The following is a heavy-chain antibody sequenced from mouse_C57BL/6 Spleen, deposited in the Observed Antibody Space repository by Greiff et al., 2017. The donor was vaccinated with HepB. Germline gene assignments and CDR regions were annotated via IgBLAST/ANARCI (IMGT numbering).Heavy chain of an antibody. CDR1: GYTFTSYW. CDR3: ARGITTVVADAMDY. J-gene: IGHJ4*01. V-gene: IGHV1-64*01. Sequence: VQLQQSGAELVKPGASVKLSCKASGYTFTSYWMHWVKQRPGQGLEWIGMIHPNSGSTNYNEKFKSKATLTVDKSSSTAYMQLSSLTSEDSAVYCCARGITTVVADAMDYWGQGTSVTVSS. D-gene: IGHD1-1*01. CDR2: IHPNSGST.